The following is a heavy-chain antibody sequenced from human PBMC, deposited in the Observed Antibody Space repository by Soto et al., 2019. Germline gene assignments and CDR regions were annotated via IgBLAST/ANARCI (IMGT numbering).Heavy chain of an antibody. CDR1: GYTFTGYY. J-gene: IGHJ4*02. CDR2: INPNSGGT. CDR3: ARDQVAVAGPNYFDY. Sequence: ASVKVSCKASGYTFTGYYMHWVRQAPGQGLEWMGWINPNSGGTNYAQKFQGWVTMTRDTSISTAYMELSRLRSDDTAVYYCARDQVAVAGPNYFDYWGQGTLVTVSS. D-gene: IGHD6-19*01. V-gene: IGHV1-2*04.